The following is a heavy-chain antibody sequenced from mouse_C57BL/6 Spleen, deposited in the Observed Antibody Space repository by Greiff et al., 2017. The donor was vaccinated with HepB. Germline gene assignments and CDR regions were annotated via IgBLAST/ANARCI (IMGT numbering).Heavy chain of an antibody. CDR1: GYAFSSSW. Sequence: QVQLKQSGPELVKPGASVKISCKASGYAFSSSWMNWVKQRPGKGLEWIGRIYPGDGDTNYNGKFKGKATLTADKSSSTAYMQLSSLTSEDSAVYFCARAGLTGTDYWGQGTTLTVSS. V-gene: IGHV1-82*01. J-gene: IGHJ2*01. D-gene: IGHD4-1*01. CDR2: IYPGDGDT. CDR3: ARAGLTGTDY.